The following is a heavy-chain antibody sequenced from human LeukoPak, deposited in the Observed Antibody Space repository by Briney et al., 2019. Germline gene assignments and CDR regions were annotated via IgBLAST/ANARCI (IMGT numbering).Heavy chain of an antibody. J-gene: IGHJ4*02. CDR1: GYTFTGYY. CDR3: ARVRSLVGATSY. D-gene: IGHD1-26*01. V-gene: IGHV1-2*02. CDR2: INPNSGGT. Sequence: ASVKVSCKASGYTFTGYYMHWVRQAPGQGLEWMGWINPNSGGTNYAQKFQGRVTMTRDTSISTAYMELSRLRSDDTAVYYCARVRSLVGATSYWGQGTLVTVSS.